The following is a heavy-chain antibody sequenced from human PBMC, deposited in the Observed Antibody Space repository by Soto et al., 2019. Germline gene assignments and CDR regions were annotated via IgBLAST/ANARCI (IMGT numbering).Heavy chain of an antibody. CDR1: GGSINNNFW. Sequence: PSETLSLTCVVSGGSINNNFWSWVRQPPGKGLEWIGEIYQTGSINYNPSLRSRVTISVGKSKNQLSLKVDSVTAADTAFYYCVRGNDNYDFWNNWSLDPWGQGTLVTVSS. V-gene: IGHV4-4*02. CDR2: IYQTGSI. J-gene: IGHJ5*02. D-gene: IGHD3-3*01. CDR3: VRGNDNYDFWNNWSLDP.